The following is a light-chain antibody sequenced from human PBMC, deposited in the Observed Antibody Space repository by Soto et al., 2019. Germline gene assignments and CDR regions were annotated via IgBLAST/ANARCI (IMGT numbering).Light chain of an antibody. Sequence: IQMTHSPSSLSASVLDRGTITFRASQGLSSDLAWYQQKPGKVHKLLIYDAYTLQSGVKYRFSGSGSGKDFTITISSMQTEDVENYYCKKYNSVPITVGGGTQVDIK. CDR3: KKYNSVPIT. V-gene: IGKV1-27*01. J-gene: IGKJ4*01. CDR2: DAY. CDR1: QGLSSD.